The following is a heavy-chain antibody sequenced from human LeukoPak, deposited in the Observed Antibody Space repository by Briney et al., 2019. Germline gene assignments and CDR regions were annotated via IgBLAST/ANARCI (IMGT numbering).Heavy chain of an antibody. Sequence: GGSLRLSCAASGFTLSTYAVNCVRQAPGKGLEWVLPISTSGDSTYYAHSVKGLFPISRDNSKNTLYLQMNRLRREDTAAYYCAEGRNGDDVGEDSDNWGQGTMVTVSS. CDR2: ISTSGDST. CDR1: GFTLSTYA. J-gene: IGHJ3*02. D-gene: IGHD4-17*01. V-gene: IGHV3-23*01. CDR3: AEGRNGDDVGEDSDN.